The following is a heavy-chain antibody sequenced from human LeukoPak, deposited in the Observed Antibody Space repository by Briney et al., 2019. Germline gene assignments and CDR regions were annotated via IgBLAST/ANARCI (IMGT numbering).Heavy chain of an antibody. CDR1: GDSISNYY. D-gene: IGHD1-26*01. CDR2: IYYSGST. Sequence: IPSETLSLTCTVSGDSISNYYWSWIRQPPGKGLEWIGYIYYSGSTNYNPSLKSRVNISLDTSKNHFSLKMRSVTAADTAVYYCAKVIGELLDYWGQGTLVTVSS. J-gene: IGHJ4*02. CDR3: AKVIGELLDY. V-gene: IGHV4-59*01.